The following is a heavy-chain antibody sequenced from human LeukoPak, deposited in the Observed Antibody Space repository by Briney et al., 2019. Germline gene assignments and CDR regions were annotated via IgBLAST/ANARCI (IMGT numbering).Heavy chain of an antibody. J-gene: IGHJ4*02. D-gene: IGHD6-13*01. CDR2: ISDGGGRT. V-gene: IGHV3-23*01. CDR1: GFTSRTYA. CDR3: TKNQILDDTGSWYAY. Sequence: GGSLRLSCGASGFTSRTYAMSWVRQAPGKGLEWVSGISDGGGRTFYAESVKGRFTVSRDNSKNTLYLRMNSLRAEDTAIYYCTKNQILDDTGSWYAYWGQGTLVTVSS.